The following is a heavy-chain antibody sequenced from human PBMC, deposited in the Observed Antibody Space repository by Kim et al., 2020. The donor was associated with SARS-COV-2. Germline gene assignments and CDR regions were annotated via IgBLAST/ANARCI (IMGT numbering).Heavy chain of an antibody. CDR3: ARYIAVAPRTFDI. CDR1: GGSISSSNW. Sequence: SETLSLTCAVSGGSISSSNWWSWVRQPPGKGLEWIGEIYHSGSTNYNPSLKSRVTISVDKSKNQFSLKLSSVTAADTAVYYCARYIAVAPRTFDIWGQGTMVTVSS. V-gene: IGHV4-4*02. D-gene: IGHD6-19*01. CDR2: IYHSGST. J-gene: IGHJ3*02.